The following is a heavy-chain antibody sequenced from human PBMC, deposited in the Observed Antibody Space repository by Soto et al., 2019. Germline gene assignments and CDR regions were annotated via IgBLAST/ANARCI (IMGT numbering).Heavy chain of an antibody. CDR2: IVVDTGNT. Sequence: GASVKVSCKASGYAFTSYDIQWLRQTRGRGLEWIGWIVVDTGNTSYARHFQGRVAISRDMSSSTAYLDLSDLKSDDTAVYFCSADHPHMAMGWPVWGQGTTVTVSS. J-gene: IGHJ6*02. CDR1: GYAFTSYD. CDR3: SADHPHMAMGWPV. V-gene: IGHV1-58*02. D-gene: IGHD1-26*01.